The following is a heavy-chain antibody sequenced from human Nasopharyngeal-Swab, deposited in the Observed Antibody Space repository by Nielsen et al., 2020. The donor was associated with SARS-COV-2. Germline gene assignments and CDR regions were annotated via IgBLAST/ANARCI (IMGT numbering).Heavy chain of an antibody. Sequence: SGPTPVKRIQTLTLTCTFSGISLSTSGEGVGWICQPPGKALEWLALIYWNDDKPYSPSLKSRLTITKDTSKNHLVLTMTNMDPVDTATYYCAHRRPPDTPEDAFDIWGQGTMVTVSS. CDR2: IYWNDDK. J-gene: IGHJ3*02. D-gene: IGHD5-18*01. V-gene: IGHV2-5*01. CDR3: AHRRPPDTPEDAFDI. CDR1: GISLSTSGEG.